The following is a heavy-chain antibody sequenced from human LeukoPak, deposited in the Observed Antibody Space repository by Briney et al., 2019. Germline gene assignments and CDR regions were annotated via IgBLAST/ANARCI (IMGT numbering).Heavy chain of an antibody. CDR2: TYHSGST. D-gene: IGHD4-11*01. Sequence: PSETLSLTCAVSGYPISSSYYWGWIRQPPGKGLEWIGTTYHSGSTHYNPSLKSRVTLSVDTSKNQFSLKLRSVPAADTAVYYCASLPSNTVTHDYWGQGTLVTVSS. J-gene: IGHJ4*02. CDR1: GYPISSSYY. CDR3: ASLPSNTVTHDY. V-gene: IGHV4-38-2*01.